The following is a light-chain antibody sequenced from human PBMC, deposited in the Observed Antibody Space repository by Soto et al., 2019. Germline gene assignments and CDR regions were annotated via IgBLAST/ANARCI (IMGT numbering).Light chain of an antibody. CDR1: QSVSTS. Sequence: EILMTQSPSTLSVSPGERAPLSCGASQSVSTSLAWYQQKPGQAPRLLIYGASTRATGIPARFSGSGSGTDFTLEISRAETDDVGIYYCMQRTQLPPTFGQGTRLEIK. V-gene: IGKV3-15*01. J-gene: IGKJ5*01. CDR3: MQRTQLPPT. CDR2: GAS.